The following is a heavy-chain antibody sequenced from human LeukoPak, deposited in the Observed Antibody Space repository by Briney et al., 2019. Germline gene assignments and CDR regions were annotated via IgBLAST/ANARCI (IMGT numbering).Heavy chain of an antibody. V-gene: IGHV4-39*01. CDR3: ASPRSRSSSSEEDY. CDR2: IYYSGST. Sequence: SETLSLTCTVSGGSISSSSYYWGWIRQPPGKGLEWIGSIYYSGSTYYNPSLKSRVTISVDTSKNQFSLKLSSVTAADTAVYYCASPRSRSSSSEEDYWGQGTLVTVSS. CDR1: GGSISSSSYY. J-gene: IGHJ4*02. D-gene: IGHD6-6*01.